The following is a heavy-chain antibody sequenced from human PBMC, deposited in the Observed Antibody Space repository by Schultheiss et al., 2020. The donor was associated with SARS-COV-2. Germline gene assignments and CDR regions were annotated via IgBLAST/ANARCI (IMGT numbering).Heavy chain of an antibody. J-gene: IGHJ4*02. D-gene: IGHD3-22*01. V-gene: IGHV1-2*02. CDR1: GGTFSSYA. CDR3: ARHYYDSSGYL. Sequence: ASVKVSCKASGGTFSSYAISWVRQAPGQGLEWMGWINPNSGGTNYAQKFQGRVTMTRDTSISTAYMELSRLRSDDTAVYYCARHYYDSSGYLWGQGTLVTVSS. CDR2: INPNSGGT.